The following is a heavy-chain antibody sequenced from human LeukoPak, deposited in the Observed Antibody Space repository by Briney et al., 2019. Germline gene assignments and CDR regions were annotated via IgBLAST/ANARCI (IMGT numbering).Heavy chain of an antibody. J-gene: IGHJ4*02. D-gene: IGHD1-7*01. V-gene: IGHV4-39*01. Sequence: SETLSLTCTVSGGSISSSSYYWGWIRQPPGKGLEWIGSIYYSGSTYYNPSLKSRVTISVDTSKNQFSLKLSSVTAADTAVYYCARKRITGTPFDYWGQRTLVTASS. CDR1: GGSISSSSYY. CDR3: ARKRITGTPFDY. CDR2: IYYSGST.